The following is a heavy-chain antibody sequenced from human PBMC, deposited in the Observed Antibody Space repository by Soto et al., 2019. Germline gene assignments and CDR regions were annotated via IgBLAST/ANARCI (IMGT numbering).Heavy chain of an antibody. D-gene: IGHD4-17*01. CDR3: AKDNPGVYGDYVYYGMDV. CDR2: ISWNSGSI. CDR1: GFTFDDYA. Sequence: EVQLVESGGGLVQPGRSLRLSCAASGFTFDDYAMHWVRQAPGKGLEWVSGISWNSGSIGYADSVKGRFTISRDNAKNSMYLQMNSLRAEDTAVYYCAKDNPGVYGDYVYYGMDVWGQGTTVTVSS. V-gene: IGHV3-9*01. J-gene: IGHJ6*02.